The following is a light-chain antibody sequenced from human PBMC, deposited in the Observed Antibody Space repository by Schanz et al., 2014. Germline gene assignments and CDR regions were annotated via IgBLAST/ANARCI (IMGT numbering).Light chain of an antibody. CDR1: SSDLGGYNY. CDR3: SSYRSSNTVV. Sequence: QSVLTQPASVSGSPGQSITFSCTGTSSDLGGYNYVSWYQQHPGKVPKLMIYDVSNRPSGVSNRFSGSKSGNTASLTISGLQAEDEADYYCSSYRSSNTVVFGGGTKLTVL. V-gene: IGLV2-14*01. CDR2: DVS. J-gene: IGLJ2*01.